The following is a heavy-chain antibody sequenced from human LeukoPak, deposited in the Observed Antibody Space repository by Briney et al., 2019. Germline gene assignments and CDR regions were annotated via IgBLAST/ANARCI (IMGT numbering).Heavy chain of an antibody. Sequence: GGSLRLSCAASGFTFSRHGMTWVRQAPGEGLEWVSGISGSGDNTYYADSVKGRFTISRDNSKNTLYVQVNSLGTEDTAAYYCAKGSYYDSSGSFYFDYWGQGTLVTVSS. J-gene: IGHJ4*02. CDR1: GFTFSRHG. CDR3: AKGSYYDSSGSFYFDY. V-gene: IGHV3-23*01. CDR2: ISGSGDNT. D-gene: IGHD3-22*01.